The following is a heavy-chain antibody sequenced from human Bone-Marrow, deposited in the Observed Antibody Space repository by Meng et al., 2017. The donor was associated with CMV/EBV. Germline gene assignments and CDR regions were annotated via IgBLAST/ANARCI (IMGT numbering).Heavy chain of an antibody. CDR1: GLTVSDAW. V-gene: IGHV3-15*01. CDR2: IKSKTDDGTT. D-gene: IGHD2-2*01. Sequence: GESLKISCTASGLTVSDAWMSWVRQAPGKGLDWVGRIKSKTDDGTTDYAAPLKGRFTISRDDSKNTLFLQMNSLKTEDTAVYYCTTLAAYQLLTLFDYWGQGTLVTVSS. CDR3: TTLAAYQLLTLFDY. J-gene: IGHJ4*02.